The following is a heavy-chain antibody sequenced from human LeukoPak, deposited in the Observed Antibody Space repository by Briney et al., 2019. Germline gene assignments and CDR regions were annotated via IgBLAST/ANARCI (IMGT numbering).Heavy chain of an antibody. CDR2: ISGSGGST. V-gene: IGHV3-23*01. CDR1: GFTFSSYG. D-gene: IGHD4-17*01. Sequence: GGSLRLSCAASGFTFSSYGMPWVRQAPGKGLEWVSAISGSGGSTYYADSVKGRFTISRDNSKNTLYLQMNSLRAEDTAVYYCAKAGPPGDYGDSYYFDYWGQGTLVTVSS. CDR3: AKAGPPGDYGDSYYFDY. J-gene: IGHJ4*02.